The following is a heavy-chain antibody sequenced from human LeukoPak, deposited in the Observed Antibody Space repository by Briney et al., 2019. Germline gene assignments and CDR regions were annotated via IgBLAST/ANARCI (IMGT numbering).Heavy chain of an antibody. CDR1: GGSFSGYY. CDR3: ARGGGRITIFGVVTSYYFDY. D-gene: IGHD3-3*01. V-gene: IGHV4-34*01. CDR2: INHSGST. J-gene: IGHJ4*02. Sequence: PSETLSLTCAVYGGSFSGYYWSWIRQPPGKGLEGIGEINHSGSTNYNPSLKSRVTISVDTSKNQFSLKLSSVTAADTAVYYCARGGGRITIFGVVTSYYFDYWGQGTLVTVSS.